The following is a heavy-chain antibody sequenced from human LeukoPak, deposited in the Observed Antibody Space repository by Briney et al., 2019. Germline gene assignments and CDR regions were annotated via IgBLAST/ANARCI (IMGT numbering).Heavy chain of an antibody. Sequence: GGSLRLSCAASGFTFSTYGMTWVRQAPGKGLEWVSAISGSGGSTYYADSVKGRFTISRDNSKNTLYLQMNSLRAEDTAVYYCAKDPVTMVRGVLSWGQGTLVTVSS. CDR2: ISGSGGST. D-gene: IGHD3-10*01. J-gene: IGHJ5*02. V-gene: IGHV3-23*01. CDR3: AKDPVTMVRGVLS. CDR1: GFTFSTYG.